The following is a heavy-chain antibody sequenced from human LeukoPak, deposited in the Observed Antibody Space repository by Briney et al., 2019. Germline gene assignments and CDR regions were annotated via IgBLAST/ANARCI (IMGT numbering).Heavy chain of an antibody. J-gene: IGHJ4*02. D-gene: IGHD4-23*01. V-gene: IGHV3-21*01. CDR3: ARGPDYGGNSV. Sequence: TGGSLRLSCAASGFTSSSYSMNWVRQAPGKGLEWVSSISSSSSYIYYADSVKGRFTISRDNAKNSLYLQMNSLRAEDTAVYYCARGPDYGGNSVWGQGTLVTVSS. CDR2: ISSSSSYI. CDR1: GFTSSSYS.